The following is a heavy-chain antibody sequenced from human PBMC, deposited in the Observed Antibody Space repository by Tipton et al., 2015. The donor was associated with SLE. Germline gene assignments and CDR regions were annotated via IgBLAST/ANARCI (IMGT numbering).Heavy chain of an antibody. V-gene: IGHV3-48*03. CDR1: GFTFSSYE. J-gene: IGHJ3*02. CDR3: ASKRGVAAAGQNAFDI. Sequence: SLRLSCAASGFTFSSYEMNWVRQAPGKGLEWVSYISSSGSTIYYADSVKGRFTISRDNAKNSLYLQMNSLRAEDTAVYYCASKRGVAAAGQNAFDIWGQCTMVTVSS. D-gene: IGHD6-13*01. CDR2: ISSSGSTI.